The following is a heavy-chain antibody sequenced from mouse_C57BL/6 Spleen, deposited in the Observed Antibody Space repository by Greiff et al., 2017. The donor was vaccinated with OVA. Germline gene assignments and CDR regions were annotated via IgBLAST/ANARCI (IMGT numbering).Heavy chain of an antibody. D-gene: IGHD1-1*01. J-gene: IGHJ2*01. CDR1: GFTFSDYG. Sequence: EVQGVESGGGLVKPGGSLKLSCAASGFTFSDYGMHWVRQAPEKGLEWVAYISSGSSTIYYADTVKGRFTISRDNAKNTLFLQMTSLRSEDTAMYYCARGGAGLITTVVAPDYWGQGTTLTVSS. CDR2: ISSGSSTI. CDR3: ARGGAGLITTVVAPDY. V-gene: IGHV5-17*01.